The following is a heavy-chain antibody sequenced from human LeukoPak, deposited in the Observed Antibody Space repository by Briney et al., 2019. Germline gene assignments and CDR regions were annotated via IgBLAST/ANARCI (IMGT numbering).Heavy chain of an antibody. CDR2: INPNSGDT. Sequence: ASVKVSCKASGYTFTGYYMHWVRQAPGQGLEWVGWINPNSGDTNYARKFQGRVTMTRDTSISTTYMELSRLRSDDTAVYYCVRGFYASSSSEYDYWGQGTLVTVSS. D-gene: IGHD6-6*01. CDR3: VRGFYASSSSEYDY. CDR1: GYTFTGYY. J-gene: IGHJ4*02. V-gene: IGHV1-2*02.